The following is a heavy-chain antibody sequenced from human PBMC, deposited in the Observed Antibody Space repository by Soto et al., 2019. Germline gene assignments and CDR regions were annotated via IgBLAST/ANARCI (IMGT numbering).Heavy chain of an antibody. V-gene: IGHV3-15*01. CDR3: TSPLYDWDAFDI. Sequence: GGSLRLSCAASGFTFSNAWMSWVRQAPGKGLEWVGRIKSKTDGGTTDYAAPVKGRFTISRDDSKNTLYLQMNSRKTEDTAVYYCTSPLYDWDAFDIWGQGTMVTVSS. CDR1: GFTFSNAW. J-gene: IGHJ3*02. CDR2: IKSKTDGGTT. D-gene: IGHD5-12*01.